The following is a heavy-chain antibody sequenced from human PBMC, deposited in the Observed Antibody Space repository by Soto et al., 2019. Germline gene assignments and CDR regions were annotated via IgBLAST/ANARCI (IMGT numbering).Heavy chain of an antibody. CDR3: AKDGLLWFGELSPIDY. Sequence: PGGSLRLSCAASGFTFSSNAMSWVRQAPGKGLEWVSVITDTGGDTLYADSVKGRFTISRDNSKNTLYLQMNSLRAEDTAIYYCAKDGLLWFGELSPIDYWGQGTLVTVSS. CDR1: GFTFSSNA. V-gene: IGHV3-23*01. J-gene: IGHJ4*02. CDR2: ITDTGGDT. D-gene: IGHD3-10*01.